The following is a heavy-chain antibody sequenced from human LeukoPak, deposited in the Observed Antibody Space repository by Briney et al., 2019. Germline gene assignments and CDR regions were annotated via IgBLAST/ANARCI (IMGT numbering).Heavy chain of an antibody. D-gene: IGHD6-13*01. J-gene: IGHJ6*03. V-gene: IGHV3-43*02. CDR1: GFTFSSDA. CDR2: ISGDGGST. CDR3: AKDRIAAAGTNYYYYYMDV. Sequence: PGGSLRLSCVASGFTFSSDALSWVRQPPGKGLEWVSLISGDGGSTYYADSVKGRFTISRDNSKNSLYLQMNSLRTEDTALYYCAKDRIAAAGTNYYYYYMDVWGKGTTVTVSS.